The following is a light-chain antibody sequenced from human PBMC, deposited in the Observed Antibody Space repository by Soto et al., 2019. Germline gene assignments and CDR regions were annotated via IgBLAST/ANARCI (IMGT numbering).Light chain of an antibody. CDR2: GAS. Sequence: EIVMTQSPATLSVSPGERATLSCRASQSISSNLAWYQQKPGQAPRLLISGASTRATGIPARFSGSGSGTEFTLTISSLHSEDFAVYYCQQYNNWPPAFGQGTRLEIK. CDR1: QSISSN. J-gene: IGKJ5*01. CDR3: QQYNNWPPA. V-gene: IGKV3-15*01.